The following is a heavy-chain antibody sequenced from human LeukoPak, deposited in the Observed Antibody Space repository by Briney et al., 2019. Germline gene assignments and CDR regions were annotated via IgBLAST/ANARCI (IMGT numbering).Heavy chain of an antibody. D-gene: IGHD5-12*01. V-gene: IGHV4-38-2*02. CDR2: IYHSGST. Sequence: SETLSLTCTVSGYSISSGYYWGWIRQPPGKGLEWIGSIYHSGSTYYNPSLKSRVTISVDTSKNQFSLKLSSVTAADTAVYYCARDVNSGSRSDFDYWGQGTLVTVSS. J-gene: IGHJ4*02. CDR3: ARDVNSGSRSDFDY. CDR1: GYSISSGYY.